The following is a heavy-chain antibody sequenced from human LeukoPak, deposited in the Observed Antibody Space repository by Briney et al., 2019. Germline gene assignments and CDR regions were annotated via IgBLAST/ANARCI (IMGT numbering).Heavy chain of an antibody. D-gene: IGHD6-13*01. J-gene: IGHJ4*02. CDR1: GFTVSTNY. CDR3: ASGYSSSWSPDY. CDR2: FYSGGNT. Sequence: PGGSLRLSCVVSGFTVSTNYMSWVRQAPGKGLEWVSVFYSGGNTYYADSVKGRFTISRDTSKDTLYLQMDSLRAEDTAVYYCASGYSSSWSPDYWGQGTLVTVSS. V-gene: IGHV3-53*05.